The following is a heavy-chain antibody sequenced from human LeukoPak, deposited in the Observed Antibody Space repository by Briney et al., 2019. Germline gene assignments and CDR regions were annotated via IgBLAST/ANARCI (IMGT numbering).Heavy chain of an antibody. CDR3: AKSRGYCGTTSCYNFDY. D-gene: IGHD2-2*02. J-gene: IGHJ4*02. CDR2: ISGSGGST. CDR1: GFIFSSYA. Sequence: GGSLRLSCAASGFIFSSYAMSWVRQAPGKGLEWVSAISGSGGSTYYADSVKGRFTIPRDNSKNTLYLQMNSLRAEDTAVYYCAKSRGYCGTTSCYNFDYWGQGTLVTVSS. V-gene: IGHV3-23*01.